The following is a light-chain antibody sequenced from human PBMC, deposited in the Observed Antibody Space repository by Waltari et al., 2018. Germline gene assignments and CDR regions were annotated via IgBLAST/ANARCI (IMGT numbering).Light chain of an antibody. CDR3: QQYNKWPPYT. CDR1: QSVGSD. V-gene: IGKV3-15*01. CDR2: GAS. J-gene: IGKJ2*01. Sequence: EIVMTQSPATLSVSPGERATLSCRASQSVGSDLAWYQQKPGQAPSLLIYGASTRVTGVPARCSGSGSGTEFTLTISSLQSEDFAVYYCQQYNKWPPYTFGQGTKLEIK.